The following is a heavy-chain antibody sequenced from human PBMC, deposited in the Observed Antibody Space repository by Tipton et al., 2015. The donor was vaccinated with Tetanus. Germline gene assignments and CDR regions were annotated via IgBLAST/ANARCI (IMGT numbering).Heavy chain of an antibody. J-gene: IGHJ6*02. V-gene: IGHV4-4*02. CDR2: IYHSGTT. CDR3: ARTPDYYYGMDV. Sequence: GLVKPSETLSLTCAVSGGSIRSSNWWSWVRQTPGKGLEWIGEIYHSGTTNYNPSLKSRVTMSVDNSKNQFSLKLNSVTAADTAVYYCARTPDYYYGMDVWGQGTTVTVSS. CDR1: GGSIRSSNW.